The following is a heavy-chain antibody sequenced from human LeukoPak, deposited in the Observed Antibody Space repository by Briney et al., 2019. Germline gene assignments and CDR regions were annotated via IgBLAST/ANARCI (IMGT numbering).Heavy chain of an antibody. D-gene: IGHD3-22*01. J-gene: IGHJ4*02. CDR2: IRYDGSNK. Sequence: PGGSLRLSCAASGFTFSSYGMHWVRQAPGKGLEWVAFIRYDGSNKYYADSVKGRFTISRDNSKNMLFLQMNSLRVEDTAVYYCAKGGYKYDSSGHNYFDYWGQGTLVTVSS. CDR1: GFTFSSYG. V-gene: IGHV3-30*02. CDR3: AKGGYKYDSSGHNYFDY.